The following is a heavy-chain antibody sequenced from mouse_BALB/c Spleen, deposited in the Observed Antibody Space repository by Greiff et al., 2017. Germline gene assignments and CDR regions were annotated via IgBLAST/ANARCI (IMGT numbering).Heavy chain of an antibody. CDR2: ISSGGGST. J-gene: IGHJ2*01. D-gene: IGHD4-1*01. CDR3: AGTGYYFDY. Sequence: EVKLMESGGGLVKPGGSLKLSCAASGFAFSSYDMSWVRQTPEKRLEWVAYISSGGGSTYYPDTVKGRFTISRDNAKNTLYLQMSSLKSEDTAMYYCAGTGYYFDYWGQGTTLTVSS. CDR1: GFAFSSYD. V-gene: IGHV5-12-1*01.